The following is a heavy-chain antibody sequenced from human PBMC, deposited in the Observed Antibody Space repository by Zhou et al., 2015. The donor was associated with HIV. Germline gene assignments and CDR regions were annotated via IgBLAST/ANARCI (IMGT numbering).Heavy chain of an antibody. CDR2: ISAYNANT. Sequence: QGQLTQSGSEAKKPGSSITVACETSGINVANIVVSWVRQAPGQGLEWMGWISAYNANTHYAQKLQGRVTMTTDTSTSTAYMELRSLRSDDTAVYYCARNWINDYWGQGTLVTVSS. J-gene: IGHJ4*02. CDR1: GINVANIV. CDR3: ARNWINDY. D-gene: IGHD1-1*01. V-gene: IGHV1-18*04.